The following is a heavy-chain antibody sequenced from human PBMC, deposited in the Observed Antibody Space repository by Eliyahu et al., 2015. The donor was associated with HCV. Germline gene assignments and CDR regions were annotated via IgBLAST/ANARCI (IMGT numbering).Heavy chain of an antibody. CDR3: ARPATFIMVDDAFDI. V-gene: IGHV5-51*01. CDR1: GYTFINYW. J-gene: IGHJ3*02. CDR2: IYPGDSDT. Sequence: EVQLVQSGAEVKKPGESLKISCXXSGYTFINYWXGWVRQMPGKGXEWMGIIYPGDSDTRYSPSFQGQVTISADKSISTAYLQWSSLKASDTAMYYCARPATFIMVDDAFDIWGQGTMVTVSS. D-gene: IGHD2-15*01.